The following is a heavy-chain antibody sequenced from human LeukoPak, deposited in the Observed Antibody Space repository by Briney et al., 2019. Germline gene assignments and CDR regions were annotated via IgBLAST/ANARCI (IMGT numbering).Heavy chain of an antibody. V-gene: IGHV4-34*01. CDR2: INHSGST. CDR1: GRSFSGYY. CDR3: ARGHTSIAARGRFDY. J-gene: IGHJ4*02. D-gene: IGHD6-6*01. Sequence: PSETLSLTCAVYGRSFSGYYWSWIRQPPGKGLEWIGEINHSGSTNYNPSLKSRVTISVDTSKNQFSLKLSSVTAADTAVYYCARGHTSIAARGRFDYWGQGTLVTVSS.